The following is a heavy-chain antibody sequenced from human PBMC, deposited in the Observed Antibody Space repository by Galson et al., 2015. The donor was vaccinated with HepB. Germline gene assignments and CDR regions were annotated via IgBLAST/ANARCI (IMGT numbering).Heavy chain of an antibody. V-gene: IGHV5-10-1*01. D-gene: IGHD6-13*01. CDR1: GYSFTSYW. CDR3: AGTPIAAAGDLDFDY. Sequence: QSGAEVKKPGESLRISCKGSGYSFTSYWISWVRQMPGKGLEWMGRIDPSDSYTNYSPSFQGHVTISADKSISTAYLQWSSLKASDTAMYYCAGTPIAAAGDLDFDYWGQGTLVTVSS. J-gene: IGHJ4*02. CDR2: IDPSDSYT.